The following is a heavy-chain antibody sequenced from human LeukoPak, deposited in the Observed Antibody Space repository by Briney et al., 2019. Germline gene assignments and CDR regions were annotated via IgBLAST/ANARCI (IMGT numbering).Heavy chain of an antibody. CDR1: NYSISSSSYY. D-gene: IGHD6-19*01. CDR3: ARDSSGWYRWFDP. CDR2: IYYSGTT. V-gene: IGHV4-39*07. Sequence: SETLSLTCTVSNYSISSSSYYWGWIRQPPGKGLEWIGSIYYSGTTYYNPSLKSRVTISADTSKNQFSLKLSSVTAADTAIYYCARDSSGWYRWFDPWGQGTLVTVSS. J-gene: IGHJ5*02.